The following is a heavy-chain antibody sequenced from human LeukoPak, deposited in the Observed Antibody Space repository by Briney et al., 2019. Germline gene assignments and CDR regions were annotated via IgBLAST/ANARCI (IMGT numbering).Heavy chain of an antibody. Sequence: ESGPTLVNPTQTLTLTCTFSGFSLSTSGMCVSWIRQPPGKALEWLAHIDWDDNKYYSTSLKTRLTISKDTSKNQVVLTMTNMDPVDTATYYCARIRAWLGSYYAFDIWGQGTKVTVSS. J-gene: IGHJ3*02. CDR3: ARIRAWLGSYYAFDI. CDR2: IDWDDNK. CDR1: GFSLSTSGMC. V-gene: IGHV2-70*01. D-gene: IGHD1-26*01.